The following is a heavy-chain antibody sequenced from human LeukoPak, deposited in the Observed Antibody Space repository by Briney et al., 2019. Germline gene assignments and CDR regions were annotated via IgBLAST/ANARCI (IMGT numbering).Heavy chain of an antibody. V-gene: IGHV1-18*01. D-gene: IGHD3-9*01. CDR2: ISAYNGNT. J-gene: IGHJ4*02. CDR1: GYTFTSYG. CDR3: ARARNYILTGYYTN. Sequence: ASVKVSCKASGYTFTSYGISWVRQAPGQGLEWMGWISAYNGNTNYAQKLQGRVTMTTDTSTSTAYMELRSLRSDDTAVYYCARARNYILTGYYTNWGQGTLVTVSS.